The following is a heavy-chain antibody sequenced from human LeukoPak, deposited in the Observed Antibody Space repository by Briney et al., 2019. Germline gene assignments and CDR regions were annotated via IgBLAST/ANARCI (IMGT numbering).Heavy chain of an antibody. J-gene: IGHJ4*02. CDR2: ISSNGGST. CDR1: GFTFSSYA. Sequence: GGSLKLSCAASGFTFSSYAMHWVRQAPGKGLEFVSTISSNGGSTYYAHSVKGRFTISRDNSRNTLYLQMGSLRPEDMAVYYCARARMGIAVLYFDSWGQGTLVTVSS. V-gene: IGHV3-64*01. CDR3: ARARMGIAVLYFDS. D-gene: IGHD6-19*01.